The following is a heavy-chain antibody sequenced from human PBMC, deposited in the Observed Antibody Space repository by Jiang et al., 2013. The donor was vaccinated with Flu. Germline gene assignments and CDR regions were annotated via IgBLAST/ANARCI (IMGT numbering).Heavy chain of an antibody. CDR1: GYSFTSYW. CDR3: ARNDYDFWSGIDYYYYMDV. D-gene: IGHD3-3*01. V-gene: IGHV5-10-1*01. J-gene: IGHJ6*03. CDR2: IDPSDSYT. Sequence: GAEVKKPGESLRISCKGSGYSFTSYWISWVRQMPGKGLEWMGRIDPSDSYTNYSPSFQGHVTISADKSISTAYLQWSSLKASDTAMYYCARNDYDFWSGIDYYYYMDVWGKGTTVTVSS.